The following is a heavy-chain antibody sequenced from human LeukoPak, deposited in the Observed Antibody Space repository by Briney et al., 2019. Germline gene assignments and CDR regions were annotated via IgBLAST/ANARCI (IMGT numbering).Heavy chain of an antibody. Sequence: ASVKVSCKASGYTFTSYDINWVRQATGQGLEWMGWMNPNSGNTGYAQKFQGRVTMTRNTSISTAYMELSSLRSEDTAVYYCAKGHMVRGVITFSLIDYWGQGTLVTVSS. CDR2: MNPNSGNT. CDR3: AKGHMVRGVITFSLIDY. CDR1: GYTFTSYD. V-gene: IGHV1-8*01. D-gene: IGHD3-10*01. J-gene: IGHJ4*02.